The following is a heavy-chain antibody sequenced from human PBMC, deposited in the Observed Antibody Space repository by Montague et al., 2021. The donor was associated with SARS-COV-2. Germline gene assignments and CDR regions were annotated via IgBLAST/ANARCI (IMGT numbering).Heavy chain of an antibody. CDR2: INHSGST. Sequence: SETLSLTCAVYGGSFSGYYWNWIRQPPAKGLEWIGEINHSGSTNYNPSLKSRVTISVDTSNNQFSLKLTSVTAADTAVYYCARGPTDNIGMVVTRFDYWGQGTLVTVSS. CDR1: GGSFSGYY. CDR3: ARGPTDNIGMVVTRFDY. J-gene: IGHJ4*02. D-gene: IGHD2/OR15-2a*01. V-gene: IGHV4-34*01.